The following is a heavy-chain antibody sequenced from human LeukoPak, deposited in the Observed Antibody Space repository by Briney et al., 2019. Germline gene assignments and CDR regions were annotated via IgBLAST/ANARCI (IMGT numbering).Heavy chain of an antibody. J-gene: IGHJ4*02. D-gene: IGHD3-3*01. CDR2: ISGTGGTT. V-gene: IGHV3-23*01. CDR3: AKDRTIFGVVTNFDY. Sequence: GGSLRLSCVASGFTFSTYAMNWVRQAPGKGLEWVSSISGTGGTTYYADSVKGRFTISRDNSKNTLYLQMNSLRAEDTAVYYCAKDRTIFGVVTNFDYWGQGTLVTVSS. CDR1: GFTFSTYA.